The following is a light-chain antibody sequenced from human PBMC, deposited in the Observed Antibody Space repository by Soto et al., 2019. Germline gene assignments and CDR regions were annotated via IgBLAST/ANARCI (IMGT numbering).Light chain of an antibody. Sequence: QLVLTQSPSASASLGASVKLTCTLSSGHNSYAIAWHQQQPEKGPRYLMKLNSDGSHSKGDGIPDRFSGSNSGAERYLTISSLQSEDEADYYCQTWGTGIHVVFGGGTQLTVL. CDR2: LNSDGSH. CDR1: SGHNSYA. CDR3: QTWGTGIHVV. J-gene: IGLJ2*01. V-gene: IGLV4-69*01.